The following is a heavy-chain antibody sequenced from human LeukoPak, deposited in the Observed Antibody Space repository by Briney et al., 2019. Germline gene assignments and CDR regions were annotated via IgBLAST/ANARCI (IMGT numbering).Heavy chain of an antibody. D-gene: IGHD3-22*01. CDR3: ARDCSTYYYDSSGCYYDY. V-gene: IGHV3-11*01. J-gene: IGHJ4*02. Sequence: KPGGSLRLSCAASGFTFSDYYMSWIRQAPGKGLEWVSYISSSGSTIYYADSMKGRFTISRDNAKNSLYLQMNSLRAEDTAVYYCARDCSTYYYDSSGCYYDYWGQGTLVTVSS. CDR1: GFTFSDYY. CDR2: ISSSGSTI.